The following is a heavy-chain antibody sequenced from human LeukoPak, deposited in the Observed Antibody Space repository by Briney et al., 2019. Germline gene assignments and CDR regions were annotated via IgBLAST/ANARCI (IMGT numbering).Heavy chain of an antibody. D-gene: IGHD5-12*01. V-gene: IGHV3-74*01. J-gene: IGHJ4*02. CDR2: INSDGSST. CDR1: GFTFSSYW. CDR3: ARDHPDIVATIPPY. Sequence: GGSLRLSCAASGFTFSSYWMHWVRQAPEKGLVWVSRINSDGSSTSYADSVKGRFTISRDNAKNTLYLQMNSLRAEDTAVYYCARDHPDIVATIPPYWGQGTLVTVSS.